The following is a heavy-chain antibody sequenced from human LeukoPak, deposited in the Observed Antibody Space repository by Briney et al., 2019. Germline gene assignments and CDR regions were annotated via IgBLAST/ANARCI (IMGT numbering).Heavy chain of an antibody. CDR2: IIPILGIA. V-gene: IGHV1-69*04. CDR3: ARERLQLARRFEAFDI. J-gene: IGHJ3*02. CDR1: GGTFSSYA. D-gene: IGHD6-13*01. Sequence: SVKVSCKASGGTFSSYAISWVRQAPGQGLEWMGRIIPILGIANYAQKFQGRVTITADKSTSTAYMELSSLRSEDTAVYYCARERLQLARRFEAFDIWGQGTMVTVSS.